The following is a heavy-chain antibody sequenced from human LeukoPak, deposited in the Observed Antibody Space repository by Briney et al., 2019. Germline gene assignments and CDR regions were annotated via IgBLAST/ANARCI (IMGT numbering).Heavy chain of an antibody. CDR1: GGSISSSSYY. V-gene: IGHV4-39*01. CDR2: IYYNGST. CDR3: ARARKKDTALDY. D-gene: IGHD5-18*01. J-gene: IGHJ4*02. Sequence: SETLSLTCTVSGGSISSSSYYWGWIRQPPGKGLEWIGKIYYNGSTYYNPSLKSRVTISVDTSKNQFSLKLSSVTAADTAIYYCARARKKDTALDYWGQGTLVAVSS.